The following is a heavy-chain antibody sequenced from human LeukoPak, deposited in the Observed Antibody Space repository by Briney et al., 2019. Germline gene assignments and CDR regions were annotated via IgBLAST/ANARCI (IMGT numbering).Heavy chain of an antibody. Sequence: PSETLSLTCTVSGGSISSSSYYWGWIRQPPGKGLEWIGSIYYSGSTYYNPSLKSRVTISVDTSKNQFSLKLSSVTAADTAVYYCARVPLDYVWGSYRYRGYYFDYWGQGTLVTVSS. CDR1: GGSISSSSYY. CDR3: ARVPLDYVWGSYRYRGYYFDY. CDR2: IYYSGST. D-gene: IGHD3-16*02. J-gene: IGHJ4*02. V-gene: IGHV4-39*07.